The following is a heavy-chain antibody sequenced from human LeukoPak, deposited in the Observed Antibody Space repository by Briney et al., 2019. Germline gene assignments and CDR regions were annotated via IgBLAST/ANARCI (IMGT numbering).Heavy chain of an antibody. Sequence: SETLSLTCTVSGGSISSYYRSWIRQPPGKGLEWIGYIYYSGSTNYNPSLKSRVTISVDTSKNQFSLKLSSVTAADTAVYYCARGQAYYYMDVWGKGTTVTVSS. V-gene: IGHV4-59*01. CDR1: GGSISSYY. CDR2: IYYSGST. J-gene: IGHJ6*03. CDR3: ARGQAYYYMDV.